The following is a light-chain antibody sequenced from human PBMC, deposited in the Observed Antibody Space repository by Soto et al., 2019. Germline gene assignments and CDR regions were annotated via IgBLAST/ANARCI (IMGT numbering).Light chain of an antibody. Sequence: EIGLTQSPGTLSLSPGDRATLSCRASESVGSTYVAWYQQKPGQAPRLLIYAASTRATGIPARFSGSGSGTQFTLTISNLQSEDFAVYYCQQYNDWPPLTFGGGTKVDIK. V-gene: IGKV3-15*01. J-gene: IGKJ4*01. CDR3: QQYNDWPPLT. CDR2: AAS. CDR1: ESVGST.